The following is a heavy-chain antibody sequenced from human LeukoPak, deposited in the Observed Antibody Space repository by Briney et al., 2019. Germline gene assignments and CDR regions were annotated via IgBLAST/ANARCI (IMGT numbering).Heavy chain of an antibody. J-gene: IGHJ4*02. D-gene: IGHD4-17*01. V-gene: IGHV3-53*01. CDR1: GFTVSSNY. CDR3: ARDTYGDYGFGY. Sequence: HTGGSLRLSCAASGFTVSSNYMSWVRQAPGKGLEWVSVIYSGGSTCYADSVKGRFTISRDNSKNTLYLQMNSLRAEDTAVYYCARDTYGDYGFGYWGQGTLVTVSS. CDR2: IYSGGST.